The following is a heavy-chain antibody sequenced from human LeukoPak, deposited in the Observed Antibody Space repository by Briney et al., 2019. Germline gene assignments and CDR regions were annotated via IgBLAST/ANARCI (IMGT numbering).Heavy chain of an antibody. D-gene: IGHD5/OR15-5a*01. J-gene: IGHJ6*03. CDR3: ARVGLGSSSFRYYYYYMDV. V-gene: IGHV5-51*01. CDR1: GYSFTTYW. Sequence: GESLKISCKGSGYSFTTYWIGWVRQMPGKGLEWMGIIYPGDSDTRYSPSFQDQVPISADKSISTAYLQWSSLKASDTAMYYCARVGLGSSSFRYYYYYMDVWGKGTTVTVSS. CDR2: IYPGDSDT.